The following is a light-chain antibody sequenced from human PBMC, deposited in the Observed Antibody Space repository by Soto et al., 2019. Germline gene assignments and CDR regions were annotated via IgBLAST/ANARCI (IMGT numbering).Light chain of an antibody. CDR1: SSNIGAGYD. CDR2: GNS. CDR3: QSYDSSLSGSEV. V-gene: IGLV1-40*01. Sequence: QPVLTQPPSVSGAPGQRVTISCTGSSSNIGAGYDVHWYQQLPGTAPKLLIYGNSNRPSGVPDRFSGSKSGTSASLAITGLQAEDEADYYCQSYDSSLSGSEVFGGGIKVTVL. J-gene: IGLJ3*02.